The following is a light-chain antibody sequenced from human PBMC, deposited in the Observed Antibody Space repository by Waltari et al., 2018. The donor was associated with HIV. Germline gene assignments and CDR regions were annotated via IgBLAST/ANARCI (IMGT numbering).Light chain of an antibody. J-gene: IGKJ4*01. CDR3: QQRISWPPT. CDR1: QRVQQF. V-gene: IGKV3-11*01. Sequence: EIVLTQSPATLSFSPADRAPLSCRANQRVQQFLVWYQQKPGQPPRLLVYDASKRATGISPRFSGSGSGTDFTLSISSLEPEDFALYFCQQRISWPPTFGGGTRVEV. CDR2: DAS.